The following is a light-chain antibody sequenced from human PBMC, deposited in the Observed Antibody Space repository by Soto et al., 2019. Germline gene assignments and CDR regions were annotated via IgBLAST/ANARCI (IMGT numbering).Light chain of an antibody. CDR1: EAIRSA. Sequence: AIQLTQSPSSLSASVGDRVTITCRASEAIRSALGWYQQKPGKAPKLLIYDASSLESGVPSRFSGSGSGTEFTLTISSLQPEDFATYYCQQSYSTPLTFGGGTKVDIK. V-gene: IGKV1-13*02. J-gene: IGKJ4*01. CDR3: QQSYSTPLT. CDR2: DAS.